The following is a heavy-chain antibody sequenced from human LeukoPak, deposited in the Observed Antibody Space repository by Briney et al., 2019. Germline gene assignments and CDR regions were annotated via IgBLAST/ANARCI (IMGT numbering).Heavy chain of an antibody. Sequence: GESLRLSCAASGFTFSSYAMSWVRQAPGKGLEWVSAISGSGGSTYYADSVKGRFTISRDNSKNTLYLQMNSLRAEDTAVYYCAKDFSRFYYDSSGDYWGQGTLVTVSS. CDR1: GFTFSSYA. CDR3: AKDFSRFYYDSSGDY. J-gene: IGHJ4*02. CDR2: ISGSGGST. D-gene: IGHD3-22*01. V-gene: IGHV3-23*01.